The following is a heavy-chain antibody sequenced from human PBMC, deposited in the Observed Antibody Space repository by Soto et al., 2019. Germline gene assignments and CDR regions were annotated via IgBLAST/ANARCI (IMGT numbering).Heavy chain of an antibody. D-gene: IGHD3-3*01. CDR1: GYTFTSYY. V-gene: IGHV1-46*01. CDR3: AISTRGLFGVVISSPIYYGMDV. Sequence: WASVKVSCKASGYTFTSYYMHWVRQAPGQGLEWMGIINPSGGSTSYAQKFQGRVTMTRDTSTSTVYMELSSLRSEDTAVYYCAISTRGLFGVVISSPIYYGMDVWGQGTTVTVSS. CDR2: INPSGGST. J-gene: IGHJ6*02.